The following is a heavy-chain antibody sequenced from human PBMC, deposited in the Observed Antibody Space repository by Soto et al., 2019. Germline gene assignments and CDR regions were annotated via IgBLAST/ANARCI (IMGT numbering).Heavy chain of an antibody. CDR2: ISGSGGST. Sequence: EVQLLESGGGLVQPGGSLRLSCAASGFTFSTYAMSWFRQAPGKGLEWVSAISGSGGSTYYADPVKGRFTISRDSSENTLHLQMNSLRAEDTAVYYCAKSSSGWYLFDYWGQGTLVTVSS. J-gene: IGHJ4*02. CDR3: AKSSSGWYLFDY. V-gene: IGHV3-23*01. CDR1: GFTFSTYA. D-gene: IGHD6-19*01.